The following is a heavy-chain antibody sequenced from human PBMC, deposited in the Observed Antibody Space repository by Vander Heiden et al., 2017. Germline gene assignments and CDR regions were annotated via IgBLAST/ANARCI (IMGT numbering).Heavy chain of an antibody. Sequence: QVQLQLWCAGLLKPSETLSLTCAVYGGSFSGYYWRWIRPPHGKGLEWLRAINHSGSTNYNPTLKSRVTISVDTTKNQFSLKLSSVTAADTAVYYCARAKGSMTTVTTYYFDYWGQGTLVTVS. V-gene: IGHV4-34*01. J-gene: IGHJ4*02. CDR3: ARAKGSMTTVTTYYFDY. CDR2: INHSGST. CDR1: GGSFSGYY. D-gene: IGHD4-17*01.